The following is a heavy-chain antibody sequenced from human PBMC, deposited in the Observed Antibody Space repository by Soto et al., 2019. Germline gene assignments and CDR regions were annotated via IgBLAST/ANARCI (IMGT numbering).Heavy chain of an antibody. V-gene: IGHV4-39*07. D-gene: IGHD6-19*01. CDR2: MYVTGTT. CDR1: GGSINSTTYY. Sequence: SETLSLTCSVSGGSINSTTYYWGWIRQPPGKGLEWIGRMYVTGTTSYNPSLKSRVTMSVDTSKNRFSLRLSSVTAADTAVYYCARDGEYTSGWFIFDYWGQGALVT. CDR3: ARDGEYTSGWFIFDY. J-gene: IGHJ4*02.